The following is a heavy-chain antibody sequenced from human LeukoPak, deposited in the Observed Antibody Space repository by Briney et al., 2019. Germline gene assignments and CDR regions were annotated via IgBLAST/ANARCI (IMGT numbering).Heavy chain of an antibody. Sequence: GESLKISCKGSGYSFTSYWIGWVRQMPGKGLEWMGIIYLGDSDTRYSPSFQGQVTISADKSISTAYLQWSSLKASDTAMYYCARLSGGGWYLDAFDIWGQGTMVTVSS. CDR1: GYSFTSYW. J-gene: IGHJ3*02. CDR3: ARLSGGGWYLDAFDI. V-gene: IGHV5-51*01. D-gene: IGHD6-19*01. CDR2: IYLGDSDT.